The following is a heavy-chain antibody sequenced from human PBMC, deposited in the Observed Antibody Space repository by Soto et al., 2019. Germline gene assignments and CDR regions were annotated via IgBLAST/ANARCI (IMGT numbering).Heavy chain of an antibody. Sequence: QVQLVQSGAEVKKPGASVKVSCKVSGYTFTRHYIHWVRQAPGQGLEWMGIINSSGGHTYYAQKFQGRVTMISDTSTSTVYMELSSLRSEDTAVYYCARDLLAAGSDALDIWGQGTMVTVSS. D-gene: IGHD6-13*01. V-gene: IGHV1-46*01. J-gene: IGHJ3*02. CDR1: GYTFTRHY. CDR2: INSSGGHT. CDR3: ARDLLAAGSDALDI.